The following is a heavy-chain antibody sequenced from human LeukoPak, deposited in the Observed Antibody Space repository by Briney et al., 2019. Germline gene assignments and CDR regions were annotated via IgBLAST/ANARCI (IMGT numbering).Heavy chain of an antibody. CDR1: GFTFSNYW. V-gene: IGHV3-74*01. CDR2: INSDGSGT. D-gene: IGHD2-2*01. Sequence: GGSLRLSCAASGFTFSNYWMHWVRQAPGKGLVWVSRINSDGSGTSYVDSVKGRFTISRDNAKNSLYLQMNSLRAEDTAVYYCAREVLVVVPAANPYYYYMDVWGKGTTVTVSS. J-gene: IGHJ6*03. CDR3: AREVLVVVPAANPYYYYMDV.